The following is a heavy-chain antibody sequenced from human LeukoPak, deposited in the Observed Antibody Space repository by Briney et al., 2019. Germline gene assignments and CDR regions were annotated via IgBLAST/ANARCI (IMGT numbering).Heavy chain of an antibody. D-gene: IGHD6-19*01. CDR1: GASISSHS. V-gene: IGHV4-59*11. CDR2: FYYNGDT. Sequence: PSETLSLTCSVSGASISSHSWSWIRQPPGKGLEWIGYFYYNGDTSYNPSHKSRVTMTVDKSKNQFSLQLRSLSAADTAVYFCARGSDWYLPWSQGTLVTVSS. J-gene: IGHJ4*02. CDR3: ARGSDWYLP.